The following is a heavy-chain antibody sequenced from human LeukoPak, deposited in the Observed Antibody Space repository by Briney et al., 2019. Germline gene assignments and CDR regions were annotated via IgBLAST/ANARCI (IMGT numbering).Heavy chain of an antibody. Sequence: PSESLSLTCTVSGGSISSSSYYWGWIRQTPGKGLEWIGSIYYSGTTYYNPSLKSRVTISVDTSRNQFSLKLSSVTAADTAVYYCARHFQRWLVSISEYYFDYWGQGTLVLASS. CDR2: IYYSGTT. CDR3: ARHFQRWLVSISEYYFDY. CDR1: GGSISSSSYY. J-gene: IGHJ4*02. V-gene: IGHV4-39*01. D-gene: IGHD6-19*01.